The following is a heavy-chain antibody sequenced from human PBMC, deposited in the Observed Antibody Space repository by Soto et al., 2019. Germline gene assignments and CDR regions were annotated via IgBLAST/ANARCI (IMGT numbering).Heavy chain of an antibody. J-gene: IGHJ4*02. CDR3: ARHKPSGGLRYFDWSTPPHFDH. CDR2: ISAYNGNP. Sequence: QVQLVQSGAEVKKPGASVKVSCKASGYTFTSYGISWVRQAPGQGLEWMGWISAYNGNPNYAQKLQGRVTMTTDTSTSTAYMELRSLRSDDTAVYYCARHKPSGGLRYFDWSTPPHFDHWGQGTLVTVSS. CDR1: GYTFTSYG. V-gene: IGHV1-18*01. D-gene: IGHD3-9*01.